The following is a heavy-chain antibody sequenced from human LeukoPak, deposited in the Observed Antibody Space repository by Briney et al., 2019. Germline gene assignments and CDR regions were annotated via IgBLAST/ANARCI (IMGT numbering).Heavy chain of an antibody. V-gene: IGHV3-9*03. CDR2: ISWNSGSI. J-gene: IGHJ4*02. CDR3: AKGRDGYNGVDY. CDR1: GFTFDDYA. D-gene: IGHD5-24*01. Sequence: GGSLRLSCAASGFTFDDYAMHWVRQAPGKGLEWVSGISWNSGSIGYADSVKGRFTISRDNAKNSLYLQMNSLRAEDMALYYCAKGRDGYNGVDYWGQGTLVTVSS.